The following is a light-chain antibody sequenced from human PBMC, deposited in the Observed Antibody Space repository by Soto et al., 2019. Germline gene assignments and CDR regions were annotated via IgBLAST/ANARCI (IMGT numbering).Light chain of an antibody. V-gene: IGLV2-11*01. CDR3: CSYAGRYTYV. Sequence: QSVLTQPRSVSGSPGQSVTISCTGTSSDVGGYNYVSWYQQHPGKAPKLMIYDVSKRPSGVPDRFSGSKSGSTASLTISGLQAEDEADYYCCSYAGRYTYVFGTGT. CDR2: DVS. CDR1: SSDVGGYNY. J-gene: IGLJ1*01.